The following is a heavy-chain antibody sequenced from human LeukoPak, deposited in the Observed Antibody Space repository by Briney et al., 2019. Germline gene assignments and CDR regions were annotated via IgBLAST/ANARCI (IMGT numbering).Heavy chain of an antibody. Sequence: SETLSLTCTVSGGSISSYYWSWIRQPAGKGLEWIGRINTSGSTNYNPSLKSRGTLSVDTSKNQFSLRLSSVTAADTAVYYCAREGIIATTQFDCWGQGTLVTVSS. CDR2: INTSGST. CDR1: GGSISSYY. J-gene: IGHJ4*02. V-gene: IGHV4-4*07. D-gene: IGHD2-15*01. CDR3: AREGIIATTQFDC.